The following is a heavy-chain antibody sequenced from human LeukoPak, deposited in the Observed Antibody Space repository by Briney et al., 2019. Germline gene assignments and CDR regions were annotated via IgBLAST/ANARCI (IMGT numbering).Heavy chain of an antibody. CDR2: MNPNSGNT. Sequence: ASVKVSCKASGYTFTSYDINWVRQATGQGLEWMGWMNPNSGNTGYAQKFQGRVTMTRNTSISTAYMELSRLRSDDTAVYYCARICSSTSCPYYYYXYMDVWGKGTTVTVSS. V-gene: IGHV1-8*01. J-gene: IGHJ6*03. CDR1: GYTFTSYD. D-gene: IGHD2-2*01. CDR3: ARICSSTSCPYYYYXYMDV.